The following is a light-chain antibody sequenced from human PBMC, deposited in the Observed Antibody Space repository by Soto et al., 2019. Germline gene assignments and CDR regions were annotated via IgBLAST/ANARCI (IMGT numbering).Light chain of an antibody. CDR1: QGISSY. Sequence: AIRMTQSPSSFSASTGDRVTITCRASQGISSYLAWYQQKPGKAPKLLIYAASTLQSGVPSRFSGSGSGTDFTLTISSLQSEDLATYYCQQYYSYPHTFGQGTKVEIK. CDR3: QQYYSYPHT. V-gene: IGKV1-8*01. J-gene: IGKJ1*01. CDR2: AAS.